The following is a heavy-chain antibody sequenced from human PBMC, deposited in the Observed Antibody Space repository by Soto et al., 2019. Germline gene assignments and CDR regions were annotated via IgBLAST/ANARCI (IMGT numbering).Heavy chain of an antibody. J-gene: IGHJ4*02. CDR1: GGSIRSYY. CDR2: IYYSGST. Sequence: PSETLSLTCTVSGGSIRSYYWSWVRQPPGKGLEWIGYIYYSGSTNYNPSLKSRVTISVDTSKNQFSLKLSSVTAAYTAVYYCARVYAYYFDFWGQGTLVTVS. CDR3: ARVYAYYFDF. V-gene: IGHV4-59*01. D-gene: IGHD2-8*01.